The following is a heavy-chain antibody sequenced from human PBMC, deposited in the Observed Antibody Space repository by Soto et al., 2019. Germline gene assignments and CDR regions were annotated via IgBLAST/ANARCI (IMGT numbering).Heavy chain of an antibody. J-gene: IGHJ6*03. CDR1: GYTFTGYY. CDR2: INPNSGGT. D-gene: IGHD6-6*01. Sequence: ASVKVSCKASGYTFTGYYMHWVRQAPGQGLEWMGWINPNSGGTNYAQKFQGWVTMTRDTSISTAYMELSRLRSDDTAVYYCARARARPSSGYYYSYYMDVWGNGTTVTVSS. V-gene: IGHV1-2*04. CDR3: ARARARPSSGYYYSYYMDV.